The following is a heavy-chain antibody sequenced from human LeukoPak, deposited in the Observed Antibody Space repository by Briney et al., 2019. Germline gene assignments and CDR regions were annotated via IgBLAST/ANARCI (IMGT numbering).Heavy chain of an antibody. D-gene: IGHD4-23*01. CDR3: ARDYRTIGNSIYYYYMDV. J-gene: IGHJ6*03. V-gene: IGHV1-46*01. CDR2: INPSGGST. Sequence: ASVTVSCKASGYTFTIYYMHWVRQAPGQGLEWMGIINPSGGSTSYAQKFQGRVTMTRDMSTSTVYMELSSLRSEDTAVYYCARDYRTIGNSIYYYYMDVWGKGTTVTVSS. CDR1: GYTFTIYY.